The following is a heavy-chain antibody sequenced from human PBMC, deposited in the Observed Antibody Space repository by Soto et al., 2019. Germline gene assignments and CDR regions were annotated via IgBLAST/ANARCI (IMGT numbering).Heavy chain of an antibody. Sequence: QVQLVQSGAEVKKPGASVKVSCEASVDTFTRYGINWVRQATGQGLEWMGWISSSNGNVEYAQNVQGRVIMTTDTSTSTAYMELRSLRSDDTAVYYCARGGPTSADHYYGMDVWGQGTTVTVSS. J-gene: IGHJ6*02. CDR1: VDTFTRYG. CDR2: ISSSNGNV. D-gene: IGHD3-10*01. V-gene: IGHV1-18*01. CDR3: ARGGPTSADHYYGMDV.